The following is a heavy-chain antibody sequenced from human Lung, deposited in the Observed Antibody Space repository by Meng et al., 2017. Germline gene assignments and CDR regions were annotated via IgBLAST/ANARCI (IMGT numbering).Heavy chain of an antibody. CDR3: ARDEDISAAGKLFGDY. CDR1: GYNFPDYW. CDR2: IDPKSGDT. D-gene: IGHD6-13*01. Sequence: QVELGQSGAEVKKPGASVKVSCKPSGYNFPDYWLHWVRRAPGQGLEWMGRIDPKSGDTHYAQRFQSRVTMTGDTSISTAYMELSGLRSDDTAMYYCARDEDISAAGKLFGDYWGQGTLVTVSS. J-gene: IGHJ4*02. V-gene: IGHV1-2*06.